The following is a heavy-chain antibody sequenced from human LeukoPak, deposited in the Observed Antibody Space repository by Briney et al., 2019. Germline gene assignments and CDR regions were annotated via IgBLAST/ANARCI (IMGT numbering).Heavy chain of an antibody. J-gene: IGHJ4*02. D-gene: IGHD3-9*01. CDR1: GFSFDDYG. CDR2: INWNGGST. Sequence: GGSLRLSCAASGFSFDDYGMTWVRQAPGKGLEWVCGINWNGGSTSYADSVKGRFTTSRDNAKNSLSLQLNSLRVEDTAVYYCARGHYDVLAASYKWTPDYWGQGTLVTVSS. V-gene: IGHV3-20*04. CDR3: ARGHYDVLAASYKWTPDY.